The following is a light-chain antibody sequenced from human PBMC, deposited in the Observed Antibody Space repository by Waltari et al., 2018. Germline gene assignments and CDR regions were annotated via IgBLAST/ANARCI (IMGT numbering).Light chain of an antibody. V-gene: IGLV2-23*02. CDR2: EVT. Sequence: QSALTQPASVSGSPGMSITISCNGTRHDVGSYRLVSWYQQHPGKAPQPIIFEVTKRPSGVSDRFSVSKSDNTASLTISGLQAEDEADYFCCSYAGTSTMVFGGGTKLTVL. CDR1: RHDVGSYRL. CDR3: CSYAGTSTMV. J-gene: IGLJ3*02.